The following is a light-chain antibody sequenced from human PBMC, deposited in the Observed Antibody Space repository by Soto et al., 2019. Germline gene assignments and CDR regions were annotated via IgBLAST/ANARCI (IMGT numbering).Light chain of an antibody. CDR3: QQYGNSPYT. CDR2: GAS. V-gene: IGKV3-20*01. CDR1: QSVSRNY. Sequence: EIVLTQSPGTLSLSPGERATLSCRASQSVSRNYLAWYRQKPGQAPRLLIYGASSRATGIPDRFSGSGSGTDFTLTISRLEPEDFAVYYCQQYGNSPYTFGQGTKLEIK. J-gene: IGKJ2*01.